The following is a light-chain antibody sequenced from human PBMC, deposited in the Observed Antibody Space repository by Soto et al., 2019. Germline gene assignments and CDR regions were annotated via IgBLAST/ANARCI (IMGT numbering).Light chain of an antibody. V-gene: IGKV3-15*01. CDR3: QQYNNWPRT. Sequence: EIVMRQSPATLSVSPGERVTLSCRASQSVGNTLAWYQQKPGQAPRLLISSASIRATGIPVRFSGSGSGTEFTLTISSLQSEDFAVYYCQQYNNWPRTFGQGTKLEIK. CDR1: QSVGNT. CDR2: SAS. J-gene: IGKJ2*01.